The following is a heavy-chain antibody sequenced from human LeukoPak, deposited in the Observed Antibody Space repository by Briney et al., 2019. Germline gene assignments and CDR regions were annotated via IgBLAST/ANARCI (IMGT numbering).Heavy chain of an antibody. CDR1: GFTFSSDA. V-gene: IGHV4-38-2*01. CDR2: IYYSGST. D-gene: IGHD5-12*01. CDR3: ARPQYSGYDRGAFDI. J-gene: IGHJ3*02. Sequence: PGGSLRLSCAASGFTFSSDAMSWVRQAPGKGLEWIGSIYYSGSTYYNPSLKSRVTISVDTSKNQFSLKLSSVTAADTAVYYCARPQYSGYDRGAFDIWGQGTMVTVSS.